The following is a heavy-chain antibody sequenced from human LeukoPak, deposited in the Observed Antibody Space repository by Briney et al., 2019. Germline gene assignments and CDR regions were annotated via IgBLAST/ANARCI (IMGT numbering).Heavy chain of an antibody. CDR2: ISYDGSNK. J-gene: IGHJ4*02. D-gene: IGHD6-6*01. V-gene: IGHV3-30*18. Sequence: GGSLRLSCAASGFTFSSYGMHWVRQAPGKGLEWVAVISYDGSNKYYADSVKGRFTISRDNSKNTLYLQMNSLRAEDTAVYYCAKDGSSDRLDYWGQGTLVTVSS. CDR3: AKDGSSDRLDY. CDR1: GFTFSSYG.